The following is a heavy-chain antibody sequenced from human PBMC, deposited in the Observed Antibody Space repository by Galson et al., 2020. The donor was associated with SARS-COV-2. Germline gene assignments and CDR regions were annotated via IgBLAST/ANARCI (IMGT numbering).Heavy chain of an antibody. CDR2: IYYSGSI. J-gene: IGHJ4*02. CDR3: ATTASHGYSDY. CDR1: GASISGNY. D-gene: IGHD5-18*01. V-gene: IGHV4-59*12. Sequence: SETLSLTCSVSGASISGNYWSWIRQPPGKGLEWVGYIYYSGSIKYNPSLESRVTILVDTSKNQFTLKLRSVTAADTAVYYCATTASHGYSDYWGQGILVTVSS.